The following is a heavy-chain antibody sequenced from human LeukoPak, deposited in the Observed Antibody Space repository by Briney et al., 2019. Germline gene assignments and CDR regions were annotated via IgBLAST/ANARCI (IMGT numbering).Heavy chain of an antibody. CDR2: INQDGSQK. CDR1: GFTFRDSW. CDR3: ARDRGFTSFDY. V-gene: IGHV3-7*01. J-gene: IGHJ4*02. D-gene: IGHD5-12*01. Sequence: GGSLRLSCADSGFTFRDSWMHWVRQAPGKGLEWVANINQDGSQKYYVDSVKGRFTISRDTAKSSLHLQMNSLRAEDTAVYYCARDRGFTSFDYWGQGILVTVSS.